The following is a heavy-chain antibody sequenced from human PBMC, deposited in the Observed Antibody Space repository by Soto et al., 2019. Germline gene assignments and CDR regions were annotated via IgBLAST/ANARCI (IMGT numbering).Heavy chain of an antibody. D-gene: IGHD1-26*01. CDR1: GGTFSSYA. CDR2: IIPIFGTA. Sequence: QVQLVQSGAEVKKPGSSVKVSCKASGGTFSSYAISWVRQAPAQALEWMGGIIPIFGTANYAQKFQGRVTSTADESTSTAYMELSRLRSEDTAVYYCAREGVGATPEGYYFDYWGQGTLVTVSS. CDR3: AREGVGATPEGYYFDY. J-gene: IGHJ4*02. V-gene: IGHV1-69*01.